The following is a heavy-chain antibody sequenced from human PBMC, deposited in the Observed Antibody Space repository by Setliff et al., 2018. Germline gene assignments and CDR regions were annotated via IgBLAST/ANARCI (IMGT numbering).Heavy chain of an antibody. Sequence: SETLSLTCSVYGESFSNNYWSWIRQTPGKGLEWIGESNHGGSTSYHPSLKSRLTMSVDTSKNQFSLRLTSLTAADTAVYFCARDNTILGATDHWGQGTLVTVSS. CDR1: GESFSNNY. CDR3: ARDNTILGATDH. J-gene: IGHJ5*02. D-gene: IGHD1-26*01. V-gene: IGHV4-34*01. CDR2: SNHGGST.